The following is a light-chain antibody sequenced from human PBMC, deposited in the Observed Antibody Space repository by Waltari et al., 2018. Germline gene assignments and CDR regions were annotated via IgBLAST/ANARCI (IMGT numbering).Light chain of an antibody. CDR1: SANIGNNF. Sequence: QTMLTQPPSASVTPGQGVTLSCSGSSANIGNNFVNWYQQLPETAPKLLIYSDRQRPSGVPDRFSASKSGTSASLAISGLQSEDEGLYYCSSWDDSRNTVVFGGGTKLTVL. CDR3: SSWDDSRNTVV. V-gene: IGLV1-44*01. J-gene: IGLJ2*01. CDR2: SDR.